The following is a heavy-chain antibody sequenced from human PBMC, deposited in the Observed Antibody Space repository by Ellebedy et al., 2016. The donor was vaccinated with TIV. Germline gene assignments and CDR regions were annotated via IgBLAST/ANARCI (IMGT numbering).Heavy chain of an antibody. D-gene: IGHD5-12*01. CDR3: ARGQGRRKATDY. V-gene: IGHV4-34*01. Sequence: GSLRLXXAVYGGSFSGYYWSWIRQSPGKGLEWIGEINRSGTTNYNPSLKSRVTASVDTSRNRFSLKLRSVTAADTAVYYCARGQGRRKATDYWGQGTLVTVSS. J-gene: IGHJ4*02. CDR2: INRSGTT. CDR1: GGSFSGYY.